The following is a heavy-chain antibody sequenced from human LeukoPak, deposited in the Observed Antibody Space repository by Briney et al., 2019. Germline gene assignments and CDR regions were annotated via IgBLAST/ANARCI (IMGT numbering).Heavy chain of an antibody. CDR2: ISGSGGST. D-gene: IGHD5-18*01. J-gene: IGHJ4*02. Sequence: GSLRLSCAASGFTFSSYAMSWVRQAPGKGLEWVSAISGSGGSTYYADSVKGRFTISRDNSKNTLYLQMNSLRAEDTAVYYCAKDRTSESGYSYGYFDYWGQGTLVTVSS. CDR3: AKDRTSESGYSYGYFDY. CDR1: GFTFSSYA. V-gene: IGHV3-23*01.